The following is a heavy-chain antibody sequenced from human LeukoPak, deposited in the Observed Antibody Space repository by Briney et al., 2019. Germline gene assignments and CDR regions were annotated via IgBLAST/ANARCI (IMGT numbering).Heavy chain of an antibody. V-gene: IGHV1-18*01. D-gene: IGHD3-22*01. J-gene: IGHJ3*02. CDR3: ARPSSSWMNDPFDI. CDR2: ISAYNGNT. Sequence: ASVKVSCKASGYTFSNYIINWVRQAPGQGLEWMGWISAYNGNTNYAQKLQDRVTMSRDTSTSTAYMELRSLRSDDSAVYYCARPSSSWMNDPFDIWGQGTMVTVSS. CDR1: GYTFSNYI.